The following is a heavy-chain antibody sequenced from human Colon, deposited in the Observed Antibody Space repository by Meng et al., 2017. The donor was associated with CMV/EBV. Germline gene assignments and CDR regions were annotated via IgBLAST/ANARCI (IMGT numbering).Heavy chain of an antibody. Sequence: GASISDGSYSWTWIRQSPGKGLEWIGYVRPSGRPYYNPSLKSRVTMSLDKSKNQFSLHLSSVTAADTAVYFCTRDHGDVFNDYYFQNWGQGILVTVSS. D-gene: IGHD5-24*01. J-gene: IGHJ4*02. CDR2: VRPSGRP. V-gene: IGHV4-30-2*06. CDR1: GASISDGSYS. CDR3: TRDHGDVFNDYYFQN.